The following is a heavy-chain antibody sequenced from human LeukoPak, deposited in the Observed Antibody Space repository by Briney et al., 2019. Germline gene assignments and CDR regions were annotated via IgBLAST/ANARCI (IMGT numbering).Heavy chain of an antibody. J-gene: IGHJ4*02. CDR3: ASATRYSGSYYLDY. D-gene: IGHD1-26*01. Sequence: SETLSLTCTVSGGSISSYYWSWIRQPPRKGLEGIGYIYYSGSTNSNPSLKSRVTISVDTSKNQFSLKLNSVTAADTAVYYCASATRYSGSYYLDYWGQGTLVTVSS. V-gene: IGHV4-59*08. CDR2: IYYSGST. CDR1: GGSISSYY.